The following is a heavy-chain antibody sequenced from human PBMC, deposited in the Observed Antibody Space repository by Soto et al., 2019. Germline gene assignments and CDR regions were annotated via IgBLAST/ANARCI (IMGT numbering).Heavy chain of an antibody. CDR1: GFSLSTSGVG. V-gene: IGHV2-5*02. D-gene: IGHD2-2*01. CDR3: AHIQLYCSSTSCYGPPFDY. J-gene: IGHJ4*02. CDR2: IYWDDDK. Sequence: VSGPTLVNPTQTLTLTCTFSGFSLSTSGVGVGWIRQPPGKALEWLALIYWDDDKRYSPSLKSRLTITKDTSKNQVVLTMTNMDPVDTATYYCAHIQLYCSSTSCYGPPFDYWGQGTLVTVSS.